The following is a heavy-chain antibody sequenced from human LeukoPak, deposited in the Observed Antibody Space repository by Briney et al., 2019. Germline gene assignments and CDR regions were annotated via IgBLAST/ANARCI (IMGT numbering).Heavy chain of an antibody. CDR2: IYHSGST. CDR1: GGSISSGGYS. J-gene: IGHJ5*02. D-gene: IGHD2-2*01. CDR3: ARACSSTSCGTSHWFDP. V-gene: IGHV4-30-2*01. Sequence: SETLSLTCAVPGGSISSGGYSWSWIRQPPGKGLEWIGYIYHSGSTYYNPSLKSRVTISVDRSKNQFSLKLSSVTAADTAVYYCARACSSTSCGTSHWFDPWGQGTLVTVSS.